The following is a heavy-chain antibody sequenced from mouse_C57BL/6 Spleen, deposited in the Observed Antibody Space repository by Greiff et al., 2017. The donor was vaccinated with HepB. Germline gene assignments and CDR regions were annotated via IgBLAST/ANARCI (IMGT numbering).Heavy chain of an antibody. CDR2: ISYDGSN. J-gene: IGHJ3*01. Sequence: EVKLMESGPGLVKPSQSLSLTCSVTGYSITSGYYWNWIRQFPGNKLEWMGYISYDGSNNYNPSLKNRISITRDTSKNQFFLKLNSVTTEDTATYYCASRNYPFAYWGQGTLVTVSA. V-gene: IGHV3-6*01. CDR3: ASRNYPFAY. D-gene: IGHD2-1*01. CDR1: GYSITSGYY.